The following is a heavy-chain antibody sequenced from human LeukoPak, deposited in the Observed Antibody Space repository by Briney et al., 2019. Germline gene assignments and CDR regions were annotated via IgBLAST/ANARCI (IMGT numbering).Heavy chain of an antibody. J-gene: IGHJ4*02. V-gene: IGHV1-2*02. CDR2: INPNSGGT. Sequence: GASVKVSCKASGYTFTGYYMHWVRQAPGQGLGWMGWINPNSGGTNYAQKFQGRVTMTRDTSISTAYMELSRLRSDDTAVYYCATDSGYSYGYYYYWGQGTLVTVSS. CDR3: ATDSGYSYGYYYY. D-gene: IGHD5-18*01. CDR1: GYTFTGYY.